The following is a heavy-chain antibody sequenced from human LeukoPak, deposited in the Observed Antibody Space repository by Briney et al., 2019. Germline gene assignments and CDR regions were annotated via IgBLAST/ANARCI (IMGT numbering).Heavy chain of an antibody. CDR1: GGSISYYY. D-gene: IGHD3-10*01. CDR3: ARDAPGYYGTGSWYNWFDP. V-gene: IGHV4-59*01. CDR2: IYYSGST. J-gene: IGHJ5*02. Sequence: SETLSLTCTVSGGSISYYYWSWIRQHPGKGLEWIGYIYYSGSTNYNPSLKSRVTISVDTSKNQFSLKLSSVTAADTAVYYCARDAPGYYGTGSWYNWFDPWGQGTLVTVSS.